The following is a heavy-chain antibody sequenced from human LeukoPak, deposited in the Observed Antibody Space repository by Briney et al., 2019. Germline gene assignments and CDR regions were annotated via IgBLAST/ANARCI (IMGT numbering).Heavy chain of an antibody. Sequence: ASVKVSCKVPGYTLTELSMHWVRQAPGKGLEWMGGSDPEDGETIYAQKFQGRVTMTEDTSTDTAYMELSSLRSEDTAVYYCATLGYCSGGSCYGARGPLVTVSS. CDR3: ATLGYCSGGSCY. CDR2: SDPEDGET. D-gene: IGHD2-15*01. J-gene: IGHJ4*02. CDR1: GYTLTELS. V-gene: IGHV1-24*01.